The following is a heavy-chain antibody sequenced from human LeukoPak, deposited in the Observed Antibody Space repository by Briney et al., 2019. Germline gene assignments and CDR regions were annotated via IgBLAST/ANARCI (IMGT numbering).Heavy chain of an antibody. CDR3: ARDGDGGSYLVLFDY. CDR2: IKQDGSEK. CDR1: GFTFSSYW. V-gene: IGHV3-7*01. D-gene: IGHD1-26*01. Sequence: GGSLRLSCAASGFTFSSYWMSWVRQAPGKGLEWVANIKQDGSEKYYVDSVKGRFTISRDNAKNSLYLQMNSLRAEDTAVYYCARDGDGGSYLVLFDYWGQGTLVTVSS. J-gene: IGHJ4*02.